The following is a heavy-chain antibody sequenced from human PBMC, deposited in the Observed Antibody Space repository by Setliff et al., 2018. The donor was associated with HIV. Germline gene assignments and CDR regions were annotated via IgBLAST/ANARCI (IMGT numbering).Heavy chain of an antibody. Sequence: PGGSLRLSCAASGFTFDDCAMHWVRQAPGKGLEWVSGISWNSGSIGYADSVKGRFTISRDNVKNSLDLQMDNLSAEDTAVYYCARESRGYNSFDMWGQGTVVTVSS. CDR1: GFTFDDCA. V-gene: IGHV3-9*01. CDR2: ISWNSGSI. CDR3: ARESRGYNSFDM. J-gene: IGHJ3*02. D-gene: IGHD1-1*01.